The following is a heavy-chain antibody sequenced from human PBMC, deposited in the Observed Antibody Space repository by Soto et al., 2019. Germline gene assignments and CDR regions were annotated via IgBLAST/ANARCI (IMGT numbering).Heavy chain of an antibody. J-gene: IGHJ4*02. Sequence: QVQLVQSGAEVKKPESSVKVSCKTSGGTFVRHVISWVRQAPGQGPEWMGKINPHSGIPNYAQKFQARVTFTADTDSSTAYMELSSLRSDDTAVYYCAAPACAATWCSPSHNLDHWGQGTLVTVSS. CDR3: AAPACAATWCSPSHNLDH. V-gene: IGHV1-69*09. CDR1: GGTFVRHV. D-gene: IGHD2-2*01. CDR2: INPHSGIP.